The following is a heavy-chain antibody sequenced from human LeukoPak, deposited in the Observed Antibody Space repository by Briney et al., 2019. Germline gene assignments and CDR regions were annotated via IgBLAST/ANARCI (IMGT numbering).Heavy chain of an antibody. V-gene: IGHV4-4*07. Sequence: SETLSLTCTVSGGSINNYYWARIRQPAGKELEWIGRISASGTNRYNPSLKSRVTMSVDTSQNQFSLKVASVTAADTAVYYCAKSNGYGLIDIWGQGTMVTVSS. CDR2: ISASGTN. CDR3: AKSNGYGLIDI. J-gene: IGHJ3*02. D-gene: IGHD3-22*01. CDR1: GGSINNYY.